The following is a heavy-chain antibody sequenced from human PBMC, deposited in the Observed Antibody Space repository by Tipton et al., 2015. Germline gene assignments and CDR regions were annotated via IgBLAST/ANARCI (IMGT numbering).Heavy chain of an antibody. Sequence: TLSLTCTVSGGSISGAYNYWSWIRQHPTKGLEWIGYIFYSGSAFYNPSLKSRVTISVDTSKNQFSLKLSSVTAADTAVYYCARDRLRSSFAHYYYGMDVWGQGTTVTVSS. CDR1: GGSISGAYNY. CDR3: ARDRLRSSFAHYYYGMDV. CDR2: IFYSGSA. J-gene: IGHJ6*02. V-gene: IGHV4-31*03. D-gene: IGHD3-3*01.